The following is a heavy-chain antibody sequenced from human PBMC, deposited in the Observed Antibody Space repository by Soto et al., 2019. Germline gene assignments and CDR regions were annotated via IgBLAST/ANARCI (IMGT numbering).Heavy chain of an antibody. D-gene: IGHD3-3*01. CDR2: NRSKAYGGTT. CDR1: GFTFGDYA. Sequence: PGGSLRLSCTASGFTFGDYAMSWFRQAPGKGLEWVGFNRSKAYGGTTEYAASVKGRFTISRDDSKSIAYLQMNSLETEDTAVYYWTRDDLCSCYVDILGQGTMVTVSS. J-gene: IGHJ3*02. CDR3: TRDDLCSCYVDI. V-gene: IGHV3-49*03.